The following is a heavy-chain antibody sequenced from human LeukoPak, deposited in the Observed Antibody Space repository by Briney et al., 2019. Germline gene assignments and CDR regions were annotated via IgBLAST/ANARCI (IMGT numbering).Heavy chain of an antibody. D-gene: IGHD3-16*02. CDR3: ARQDAFGGVIAIDY. CDR1: GGSISSSSYY. V-gene: IGHV4-39*01. CDR2: IYYSGST. Sequence: PSETLSLTCTVSGGSISSSSYYWGWIRQPPGKGLEXIXSIYYSGSTYYNPSLKSRVTISVDTSKNQFSLKLSSVTAADTAVYYCARQDAFGGVIAIDYWGQGTLVTVSS. J-gene: IGHJ4*02.